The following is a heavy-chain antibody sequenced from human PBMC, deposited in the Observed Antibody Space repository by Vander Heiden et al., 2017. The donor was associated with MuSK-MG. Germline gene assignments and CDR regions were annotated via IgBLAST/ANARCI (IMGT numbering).Heavy chain of an antibody. V-gene: IGHV3-23*01. CDR1: GFSFSAYS. J-gene: IGHJ3*02. CDR3: AKRLVATGSRAFDI. Sequence: EVHLLESGGGLVQPGGSLRLSCAASGFSFSAYSMFWVRQAPGRGLEWVSGVSDSGTITKYADSVEGRFIISRDNSKKTVYLQMNSLRVEDTATYYCAKRLVATGSRAFDIWGQGTMVTVSS. CDR2: VSDSGTIT. D-gene: IGHD3-9*01.